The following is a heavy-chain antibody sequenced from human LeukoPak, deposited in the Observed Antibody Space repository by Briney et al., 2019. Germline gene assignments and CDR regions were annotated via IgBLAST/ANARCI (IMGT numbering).Heavy chain of an antibody. CDR1: GFTFSTYA. V-gene: IGHV3-23*01. D-gene: IGHD3-10*02. J-gene: IGHJ4*02. CDR3: SKAPYYVLPCFDS. CDR2: INDSGGCT. Sequence: GGSLRLSCAASGFTFSTYAMSWVRQAPGKGLEWVSGINDSGGCTYYADSVKGRFTISRDSSKNTLYLQMNSLRAEDTAVYYCSKAPYYVLPCFDSWGQGTLVTVSS.